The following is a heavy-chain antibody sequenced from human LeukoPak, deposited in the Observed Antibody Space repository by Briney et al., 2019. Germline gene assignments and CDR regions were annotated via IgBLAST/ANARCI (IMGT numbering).Heavy chain of an antibody. V-gene: IGHV4-34*01. Sequence: SETLSLTCAVYGGSFSGYYWSWIRQPPGKGLEWIGEINHSGSTNYNPSLKSRVTISVDTSKNQFSLKLSSVTAADTAVYYCARVYKQQLVHDAFDIWGQGTMVTVSS. CDR3: ARVYKQQLVHDAFDI. CDR1: GGSFSGYY. J-gene: IGHJ3*02. CDR2: INHSGST. D-gene: IGHD6-13*01.